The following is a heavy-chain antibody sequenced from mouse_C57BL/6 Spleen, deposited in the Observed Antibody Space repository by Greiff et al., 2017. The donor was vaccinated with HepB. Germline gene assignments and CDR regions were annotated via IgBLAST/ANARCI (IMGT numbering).Heavy chain of an antibody. D-gene: IGHD1-1*01. CDR1: GYSFTDYN. CDR2: INPNDGTT. V-gene: IGHV1-39*01. Sequence: VHVKQSGPELVKPGASVKISCKASGYSFTDYNMNWVKQSNGKSLEWIGVINPNDGTTSYNQKFKGKATLTVDQSSSTAYMQLNSLTSEDSAVYYCARTPITTVVRYFDVWGTGTTVTVSS. J-gene: IGHJ1*03. CDR3: ARTPITTVVRYFDV.